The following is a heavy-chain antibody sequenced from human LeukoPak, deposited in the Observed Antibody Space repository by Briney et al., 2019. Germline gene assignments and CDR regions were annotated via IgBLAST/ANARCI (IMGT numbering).Heavy chain of an antibody. CDR2: IYYSGNT. D-gene: IGHD2-21*01. J-gene: IGHJ4*02. V-gene: IGHV4-59*01. CDR1: GGSISYYY. CDR3: AGGGYCGVSSCSDPLFDW. Sequence: SETLSLTCTVSGGSISYYYWTWIRQPPGKGLEWIGYIYYSGNTNYNPSLKSRATLSLDTSKSQFSLKLWTVTAADTAVYYCAGGGYCGVSSCSDPLFDWWGQGTPVTVSS.